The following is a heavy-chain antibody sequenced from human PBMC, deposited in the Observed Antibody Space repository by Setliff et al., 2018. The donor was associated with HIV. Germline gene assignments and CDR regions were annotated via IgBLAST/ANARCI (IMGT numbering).Heavy chain of an antibody. V-gene: IGHV1-18*01. CDR2: ISAYNGNT. D-gene: IGHD3-22*01. CDR1: GYTFTSHG. J-gene: IGHJ3*01. CDR3: ARQDHSSVNSGSLYAFDV. Sequence: ASVKVSCKASGYTFTSHGISWLRQAPGQGLEWMGWISAYNGNTNYTQKLQGRVTMTTDTSTSTAYMELTVLTSDDTAAYYCARQDHSSVNSGSLYAFDVWGQGTMVTVSS.